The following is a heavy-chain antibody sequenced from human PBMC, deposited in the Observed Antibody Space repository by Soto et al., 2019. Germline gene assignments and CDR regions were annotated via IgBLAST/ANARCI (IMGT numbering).Heavy chain of an antibody. CDR2: IYYSGST. Sequence: SETLSLTCTVSGGSISSGGYYWSWIRQHPGKGLEWIGYIYYSGSTYYNPSLKSRVTISVDTSKNQFSLKLSSVTAADTAVYYCARGSGYQPYTYDYWGQGTLVTVSS. D-gene: IGHD3-22*01. CDR1: GGSISSGGYY. CDR3: ARGSGYQPYTYDY. V-gene: IGHV4-31*03. J-gene: IGHJ4*02.